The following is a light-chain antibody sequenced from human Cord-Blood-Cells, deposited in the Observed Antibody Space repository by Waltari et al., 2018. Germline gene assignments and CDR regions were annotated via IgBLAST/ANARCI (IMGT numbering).Light chain of an antibody. CDR2: VAA. CDR1: QSVSSW. CDR3: QQYNSYYT. J-gene: IGKJ2*01. V-gene: IGKV1-5*01. Sequence: DIQMTQSPSTLSASVGDRVTITCRASQSVSSWLAWDQPKPGKAPKLLIYVAASLESGVRSMFSVRVSRTEFTLTINCLQPDDFAPYYCQQYNSYYTLGQGTKLVIK.